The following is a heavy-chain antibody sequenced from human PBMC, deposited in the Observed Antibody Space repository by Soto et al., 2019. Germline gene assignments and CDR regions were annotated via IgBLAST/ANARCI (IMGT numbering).Heavy chain of an antibody. J-gene: IGHJ4*02. CDR3: ARSGAGSGWL. CDR2: IYFSGRT. Sequence: QVQLQESGPGLVKPSETLSLTSTVSGGSVSSGRYYWRWSRQPPGKGLEWIGYIYFSGRTRYNASLKRRVTRSVDTSNNQFSLKVKSVSAAETVVYYCARSGAGSGWLGGQGTLVTVSS. D-gene: IGHD6-19*01. CDR1: GGSVSSGRYY. V-gene: IGHV4-61*01.